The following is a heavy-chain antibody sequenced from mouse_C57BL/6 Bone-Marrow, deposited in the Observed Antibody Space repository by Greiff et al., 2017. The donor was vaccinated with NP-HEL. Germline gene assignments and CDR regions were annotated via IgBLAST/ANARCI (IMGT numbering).Heavy chain of an antibody. J-gene: IGHJ4*01. V-gene: IGHV1-82*01. CDR1: GYAFSSSW. D-gene: IGHD2-4*01. CDR2: IYPGDGDT. Sequence: QVQLQQSGPELVKPGASVKISCKASGYAFSSSWMNWVKQRPGKGLEWIGRIYPGDGDTNYNAKFKGKATLTADKSSSTAYMQLSSLTSEDSAVYFCASKRPGLRPLYYYAMDYWGQGTSVTVSS. CDR3: ASKRPGLRPLYYYAMDY.